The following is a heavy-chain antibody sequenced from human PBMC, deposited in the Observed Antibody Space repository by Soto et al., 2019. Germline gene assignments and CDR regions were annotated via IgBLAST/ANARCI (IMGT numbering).Heavy chain of an antibody. D-gene: IGHD3-16*01. V-gene: IGHV1-18*01. Sequence: QVQLVQSGAEVKNPGASVKVSCNTSGYIFTSYGIGWARQAPGQGLEWMGWINTYNGKTNYAQNLQGRVTLTTDTSTSTAYMELRSLRSNDTAIYYCAMVDVYVTPSPQDVWGQGTTVTVSS. J-gene: IGHJ6*02. CDR1: GYIFTSYG. CDR2: INTYNGKT. CDR3: AMVDVYVTPSPQDV.